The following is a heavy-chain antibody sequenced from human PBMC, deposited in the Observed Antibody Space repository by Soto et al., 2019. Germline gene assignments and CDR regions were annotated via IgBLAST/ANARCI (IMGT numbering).Heavy chain of an antibody. CDR3: AKDLRGPEAGTWYFDL. CDR2: IIARGSIT. V-gene: IGHV3-23*01. D-gene: IGHD6-13*01. CDR1: GLTFSRYT. Sequence: EVQLLESGGGLVQPGGSLRLACAASGLTFSRYTMGWVRQAPGKGLEWVSAIIARGSITYYADSVKGRFTISRDNSKDTLYLQMNSLRAEDTAVYYCAKDLRGPEAGTWYFDLWGRGTLVTVSS. J-gene: IGHJ2*01.